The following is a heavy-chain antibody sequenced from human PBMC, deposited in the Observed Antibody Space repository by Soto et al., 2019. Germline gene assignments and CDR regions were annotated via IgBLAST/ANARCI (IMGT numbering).Heavy chain of an antibody. CDR3: ASGSSGWQTRWSFDS. J-gene: IGHJ5*01. V-gene: IGHV3-23*01. Sequence: EVPLLESGGGLVQPGGSLRLSCTASGMTFSTYAMSWVRQAPGKGLEWVSAISGSGTTTYYADSVKARFTISRDNSKNTLYLQMNSLRADDTAEYYCASGSSGWQTRWSFDSWGQGTLVTVSS. CDR2: ISGSGTTT. D-gene: IGHD6-19*01. CDR1: GMTFSTYA.